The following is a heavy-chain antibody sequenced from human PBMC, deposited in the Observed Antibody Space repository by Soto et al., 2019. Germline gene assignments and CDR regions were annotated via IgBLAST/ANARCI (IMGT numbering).Heavy chain of an antibody. CDR1: GDSVSSSNYY. D-gene: IGHD6-19*01. CDR2: VYYSGST. J-gene: IGHJ4*02. CDR3: ARHPTFSGWGYYFDY. Sequence: SETLSLTCTVSGDSVSSSNYYWGWIRQPPGKGLEWIGSVYYSGSTYYNPSLKSRVTMSVDTSKNQFSLKLSSVTAADAAVYYCARHPTFSGWGYYFDYWGQGTPVTVSS. V-gene: IGHV4-39*01.